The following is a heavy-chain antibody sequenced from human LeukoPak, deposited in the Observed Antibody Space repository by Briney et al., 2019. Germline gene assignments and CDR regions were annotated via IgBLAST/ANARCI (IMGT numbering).Heavy chain of an antibody. CDR3: ARGSSTSGRPLDY. Sequence: GGSLRLSCAASGFTFSSYAMHWVRQAPGKGLEWVAVISYDGSNKYYADSVKGRFTISRDNSKNTLYLQMNSLRAEDTAVYYCARGSSTSGRPLDYWGQGTLVTVSS. J-gene: IGHJ4*02. V-gene: IGHV3-30-3*01. CDR2: ISYDGSNK. CDR1: GFTFSSYA. D-gene: IGHD1-26*01.